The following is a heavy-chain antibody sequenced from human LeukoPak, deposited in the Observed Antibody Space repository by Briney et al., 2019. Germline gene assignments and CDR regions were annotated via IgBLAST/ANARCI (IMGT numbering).Heavy chain of an antibody. CDR2: ISGSGGST. D-gene: IGHD3-9*01. V-gene: IGHV3-23*01. Sequence: GGSLRLSCAASGFTFSSYAVSWVRQAPGNGLEWVSAISGSGGSTYYADSVKGRFTISRDNSKNTLYLQMNSLRAEDTAVYYCAKGNDILTGYFEGDAFDIWGQGTMVTVSS. J-gene: IGHJ3*02. CDR1: GFTFSSYA. CDR3: AKGNDILTGYFEGDAFDI.